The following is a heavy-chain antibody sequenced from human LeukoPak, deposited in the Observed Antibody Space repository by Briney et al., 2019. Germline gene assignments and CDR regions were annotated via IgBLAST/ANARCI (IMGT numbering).Heavy chain of an antibody. CDR2: IWYDGSNK. D-gene: IGHD3-22*01. Sequence: GGSLRLSCAASGFTFSSYGMHWVRQAPGKGLEWVAVIWYDGSNKYYADSVKGRFTISRDNSKNTLYLQMNSLRAEDTAVYYCARQIAPEYYYDSSGYPDYWGQGTLVTVSS. CDR1: GFTFSSYG. J-gene: IGHJ4*02. CDR3: ARQIAPEYYYDSSGYPDY. V-gene: IGHV3-33*01.